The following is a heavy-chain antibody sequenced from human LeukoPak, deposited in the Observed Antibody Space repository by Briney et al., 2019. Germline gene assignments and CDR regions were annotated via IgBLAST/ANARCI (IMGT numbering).Heavy chain of an antibody. CDR2: IYYSGST. V-gene: IGHV4-59*01. D-gene: IGHD3-10*01. CDR1: GGSISSYY. J-gene: IGHJ5*02. Sequence: SETLSLTCTVSGGSISSYYWSWIRQPAGKGLEWIGYIYYSGSTNYKPSLKSRVTISVDTSKNQFSLKLSSVTAADTAVYYCARGGYYGSGNDFRFDPWGQGTLVTVSS. CDR3: ARGGYYGSGNDFRFDP.